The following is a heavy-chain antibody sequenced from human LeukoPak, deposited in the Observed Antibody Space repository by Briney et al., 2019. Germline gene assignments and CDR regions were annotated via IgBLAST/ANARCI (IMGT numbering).Heavy chain of an antibody. D-gene: IGHD2-15*01. V-gene: IGHV3-33*01. CDR1: GFTFSTYG. CDR3: ARCSGGTCFPRGYMDV. CDR2: IWYDGSNN. Sequence: GGSLRLSCAASGFTFSTYGMRWVRQAPGKGLEWVAVIWYDGSNNYYADSVKGRFTISRDNSKNTLYLQMNSLRAEDTAVYCCARCSGGTCFPRGYMDVWGKGTTVTVSS. J-gene: IGHJ6*03.